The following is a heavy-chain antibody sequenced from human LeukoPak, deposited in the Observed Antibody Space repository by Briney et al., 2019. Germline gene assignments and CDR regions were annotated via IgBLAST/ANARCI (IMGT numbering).Heavy chain of an antibody. CDR1: GFTFSSYA. D-gene: IGHD5-18*01. J-gene: IGHJ4*02. Sequence: GRSLRLSCAASGFTFSSYAMHWVRQAPGKGLEWVALISYDGSNKYYADSVRGRFTISRDISKNTVNLQMNSLRADDTAMYYCARDTATVGYFDYWGQGTLVTVSS. CDR2: ISYDGSNK. V-gene: IGHV3-30*04. CDR3: ARDTATVGYFDY.